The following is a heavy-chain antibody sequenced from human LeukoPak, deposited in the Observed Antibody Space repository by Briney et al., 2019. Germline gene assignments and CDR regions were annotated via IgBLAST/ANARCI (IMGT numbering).Heavy chain of an antibody. CDR1: GGSISSYY. D-gene: IGHD5-18*01. V-gene: IGHV4-59*01. J-gene: IGHJ5*02. CDR3: ARVRGGYSYGTNWFDP. CDR2: IYYSGST. Sequence: PSETLSLTCTVSGGSISSYYWSWIRQPSGKGLEWIGYIYYSGSTNYNPSLKSRVTISVDTSKNQFSLKLSSVTAADTAVYYCARVRGGYSYGTNWFDPWGQGTLVTVSS.